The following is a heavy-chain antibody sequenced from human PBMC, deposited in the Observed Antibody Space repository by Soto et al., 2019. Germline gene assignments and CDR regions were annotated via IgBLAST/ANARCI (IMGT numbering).Heavy chain of an antibody. Sequence: EVQLVQSGAEVKKPGESLQISCKGSGYSFTSYWIGWVRQMPGKGLEWMGIIYPGDSDTRYSPSFQGQVTISADKSISTAYLQWSSLKASDTAMYYCARYDTSPSGYYGMDVWGQGTTVTVSS. V-gene: IGHV5-51*01. D-gene: IGHD2-2*01. J-gene: IGHJ6*02. CDR2: IYPGDSDT. CDR1: GYSFTSYW. CDR3: ARYDTSPSGYYGMDV.